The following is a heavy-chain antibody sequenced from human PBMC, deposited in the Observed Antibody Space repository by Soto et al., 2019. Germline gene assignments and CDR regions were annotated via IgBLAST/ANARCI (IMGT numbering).Heavy chain of an antibody. CDR1: GGTFSSYA. J-gene: IGHJ4*02. V-gene: IGHV1-69*13. D-gene: IGHD3-10*01. Sequence: GASVKVSCKASGGTFSSYAISWVRQAPGQGLEWMGGIIPIFGTANYAQKFQGRVTITADESTSTAYMELSSLRSEDTAVYYCARGRLWSGEFEYYFDYWGQGTLVTVSS. CDR3: ARGRLWSGEFEYYFDY. CDR2: IIPIFGTA.